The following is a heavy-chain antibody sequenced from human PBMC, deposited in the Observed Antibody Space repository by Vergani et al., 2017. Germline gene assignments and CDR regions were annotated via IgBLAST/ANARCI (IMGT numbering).Heavy chain of an antibody. D-gene: IGHD6-6*01. CDR2: ISGSGGST. CDR1: GFTFSSYA. J-gene: IGHJ4*02. V-gene: IGHV3-23*01. Sequence: EVQLLESGGGLVQPGGSLRLSCAASGFTFSSYAMSWVRQAPGKGLEWVSAISGSGGSTYYADSVKGRFTISRDNSKNTLYLQMNSXRAEDTAVYYCAKDPRHSSSSGYWGQGTLVTVSS. CDR3: AKDPRHSSSSGY.